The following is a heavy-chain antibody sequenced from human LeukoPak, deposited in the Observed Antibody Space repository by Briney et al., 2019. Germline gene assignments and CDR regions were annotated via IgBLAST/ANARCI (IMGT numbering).Heavy chain of an antibody. CDR2: IYHSGST. CDR1: GYSISSGYY. V-gene: IGHV4-38-2*02. CDR3: ARGRRGGRAMELHWFDP. Sequence: PSETLSLTCTVSGYSISSGYYWGWIRQPPGKGLEWIGSIYHSGSTYYNPSLKSRVTISVDTSKNQFSLKLSSVTAADTAVYYCARGRRGGRAMELHWFDPWGQGTLVTVSS. J-gene: IGHJ5*02. D-gene: IGHD1-7*01.